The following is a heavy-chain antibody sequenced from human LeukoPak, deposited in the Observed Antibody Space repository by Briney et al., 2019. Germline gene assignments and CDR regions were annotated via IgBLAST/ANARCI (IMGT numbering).Heavy chain of an antibody. CDR1: GGSISRSSYY. J-gene: IGHJ5*02. CDR2: IYYSGST. V-gene: IGHV4-39*01. D-gene: IGHD2-2*01. CDR3: ARQSPAALTTFDP. Sequence: PSETLSLTCTVSGGSISRSSYYWGWIRQPPGKGLEWIGSIYYSGSTYYNPSLKSRVTISVDTSKNQFSLKLSSVTAADTAVYYCARQSPAALTTFDPWGQGTLVTVSS.